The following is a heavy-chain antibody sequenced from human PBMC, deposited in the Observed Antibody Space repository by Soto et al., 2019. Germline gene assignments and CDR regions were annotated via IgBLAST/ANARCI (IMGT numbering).Heavy chain of an antibody. Sequence: ASVKVSCKASGYTFTGYYMHWVRQAPGQGLEWMGWINPNSGGTNYAQKFQGRVTMTRDTSISTAYMELSRLRSDDTAVYYCARDRGLTSASSSNNWFDPWGQGTLVTVSS. J-gene: IGHJ5*02. CDR3: ARDRGLTSASSSNNWFDP. V-gene: IGHV1-2*02. CDR1: GYTFTGYY. CDR2: INPNSGGT. D-gene: IGHD2-2*01.